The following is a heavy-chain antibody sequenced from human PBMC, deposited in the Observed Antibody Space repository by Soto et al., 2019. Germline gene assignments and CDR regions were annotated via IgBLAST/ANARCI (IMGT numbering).Heavy chain of an antibody. Sequence: EVQLVESGGGLVQPGGSLRLSCAASGFTFSRYSMNWVRQAPGKGLEWVSYISSSSSIIYYADSVKGRFTISRDNANNSLFLQMNSLRDDDTAVYYCARDNDSSGYYYYFDFWGQGNLVTVSS. CDR3: ARDNDSSGYYYYFDF. CDR1: GFTFSRYS. J-gene: IGHJ4*02. D-gene: IGHD3-22*01. CDR2: ISSSSSII. V-gene: IGHV3-48*02.